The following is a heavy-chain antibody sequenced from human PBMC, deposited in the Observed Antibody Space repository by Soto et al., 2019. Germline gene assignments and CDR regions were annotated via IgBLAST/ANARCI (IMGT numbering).Heavy chain of an antibody. J-gene: IGHJ4*02. CDR1: GYTFTSHW. CDR2: IYPGDSDT. CDR3: ARSIVPAATDFDY. D-gene: IGHD2-2*01. V-gene: IGHV5-51*01. Sequence: GESLKISCKGFGYTFTSHWIVWVRQMPGKGLEWMGIIYPGDSDTKYSPTFQGQATISADRSISTAYLQWTSLKASDTAIYYCARSIVPAATDFDYWGQGTPVTVSS.